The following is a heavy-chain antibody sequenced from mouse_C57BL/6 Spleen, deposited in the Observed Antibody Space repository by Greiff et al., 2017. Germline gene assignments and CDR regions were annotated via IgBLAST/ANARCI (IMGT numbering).Heavy chain of an antibody. J-gene: IGHJ2*01. Sequence: VQLQQPGAELVMPGASVKLSCKASGYTFTSYWMHWVKQRPGQGLEWIGEIDPSDSYTNYNQKFKGKSTLTVDKSSSTAYMQLSSLTSEDSAVDYCARGESPGTFDYWGQGTTLTVSS. CDR2: IDPSDSYT. CDR1: GYTFTSYW. CDR3: ARGESPGTFDY. V-gene: IGHV1-69*01. D-gene: IGHD3-1*01.